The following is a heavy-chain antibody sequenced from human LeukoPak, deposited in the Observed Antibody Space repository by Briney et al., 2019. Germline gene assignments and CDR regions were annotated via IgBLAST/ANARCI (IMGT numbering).Heavy chain of an antibody. CDR3: AREEGPGYSSGWYYFDY. V-gene: IGHV4-59*01. CDR1: GVSISRYY. J-gene: IGHJ4*02. CDR2: IYYSGST. Sequence: PSETLSLTCTVSGVSISRYYWSWVRQPPGKGLEWVGHIYYSGSTNYNPSLKSRVTISVDTSKNQFSLKLSSVTAADTAVYYCAREEGPGYSSGWYYFDYWGQGTLVTVSS. D-gene: IGHD6-19*01.